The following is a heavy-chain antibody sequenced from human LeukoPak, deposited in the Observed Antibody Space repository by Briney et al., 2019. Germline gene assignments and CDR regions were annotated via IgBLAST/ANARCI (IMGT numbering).Heavy chain of an antibody. Sequence: ASVKVSCKASGYTFTSSAMHWVRQAPGQRLEWMGWINAGNGNTKYSQKFQGRVTITRDTSASTAYMELSSLRSEDTAVYYCAGGDFWDYGFADDWGQGTLVTVSS. CDR3: AGGDFWDYGFADD. CDR1: GYTFTSSA. CDR2: INAGNGNT. D-gene: IGHD3-10*01. V-gene: IGHV1-3*01. J-gene: IGHJ4*02.